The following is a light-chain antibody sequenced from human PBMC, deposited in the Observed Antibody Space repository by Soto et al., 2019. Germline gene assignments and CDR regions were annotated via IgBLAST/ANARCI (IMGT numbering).Light chain of an antibody. CDR3: QQYGSSPPLT. Sequence: EIVLTQSPGTLSLSPGERVTLSCRASQSVSSSHLAWYQQKPGQAPRLLIYGASSRATGIPDRFSGSGSGTDFTLTISRLEPEDFAVYYCQQYGSSPPLTFGGGTKVEIK. CDR1: QSVSSSH. J-gene: IGKJ4*01. V-gene: IGKV3-20*01. CDR2: GAS.